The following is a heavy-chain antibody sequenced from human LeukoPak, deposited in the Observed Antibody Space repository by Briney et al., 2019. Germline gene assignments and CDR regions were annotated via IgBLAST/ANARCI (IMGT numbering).Heavy chain of an antibody. D-gene: IGHD3-3*01. CDR1: GFTFSSYG. V-gene: IGHV3-33*01. J-gene: IGHJ3*02. CDR3: ARRASIFGVVRNAFDI. CDR2: IWNDGTNK. Sequence: PGGSLRLSCAASGFTFSSYGMHWVRQAPGKGLEWVAVIWNDGTNKYYADSVKGRFTISRDNSKNTLYLQMNSLRAEDTAVYYCARRASIFGVVRNAFDIWGQGTMVTVSS.